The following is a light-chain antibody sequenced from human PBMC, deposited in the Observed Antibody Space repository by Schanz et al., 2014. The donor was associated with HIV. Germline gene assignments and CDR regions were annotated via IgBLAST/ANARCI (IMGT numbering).Light chain of an antibody. CDR2: AAS. CDR3: QQYYSSST. Sequence: AIRITQSPSSLSASTGDRVTITCRASQGISSYLAWYQQKPGKAPKLLIYAASTLQSGVPSRFSGSGSGTDFTLTISCLQSEDFATYYCQQYYSSSTFGQGTKLEIK. V-gene: IGKV1-8*01. CDR1: QGISSY. J-gene: IGKJ2*01.